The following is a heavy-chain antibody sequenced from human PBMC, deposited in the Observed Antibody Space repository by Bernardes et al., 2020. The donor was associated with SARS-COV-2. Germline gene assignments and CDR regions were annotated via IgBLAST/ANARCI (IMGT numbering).Heavy chain of an antibody. D-gene: IGHD3-22*01. Sequence: GEHLKSSSKALGYTFTNYWIVWMRHMPGRGLEWMGAIYPGESDTRYSPSFQGQVTISTDKSINTAYLQWSSLKASDTAMYYCARHDYESTAWVPNLGIFDMWGQGTMVTVSS. CDR1: GYTFTNYW. V-gene: IGHV5-51*01. CDR2: IYPGESDT. J-gene: IGHJ3*02. CDR3: ARHDYESTAWVPNLGIFDM.